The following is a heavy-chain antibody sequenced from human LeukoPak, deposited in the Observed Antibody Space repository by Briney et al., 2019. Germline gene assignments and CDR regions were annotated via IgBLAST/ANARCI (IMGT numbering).Heavy chain of an antibody. D-gene: IGHD5-24*01. Sequence: GGSLRLSCAASGFTFSSYWMHWVRQAPGKGLVWVSRINSDGSSTSYADSVKGRFTISRDNAKNTLYLQMNSLRAEDTAVYYCAKDRGDGYNSDAFDIWGQGTMVTVSS. CDR3: AKDRGDGYNSDAFDI. CDR1: GFTFSSYW. CDR2: INSDGSST. V-gene: IGHV3-74*01. J-gene: IGHJ3*02.